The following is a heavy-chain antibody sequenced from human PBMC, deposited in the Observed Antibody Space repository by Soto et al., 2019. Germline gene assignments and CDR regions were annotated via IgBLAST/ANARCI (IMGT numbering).Heavy chain of an antibody. Sequence: QMQVVQSGPEVKKPGTSVRVSCKTSGFTFSSSTMKWVRQAPGQRLEWIGWIVAGSGNTNYAQKFQERVTITRDMSTNTADMELSSLSSEDTALYYCAARTGLRYLDGNSACYGFRNWGQGTMVTVSS. CDR1: GFTFSSST. J-gene: IGHJ3*01. V-gene: IGHV1-58*02. D-gene: IGHD3-9*01. CDR2: IVAGSGNT. CDR3: AARTGLRYLDGNSACYGFRN.